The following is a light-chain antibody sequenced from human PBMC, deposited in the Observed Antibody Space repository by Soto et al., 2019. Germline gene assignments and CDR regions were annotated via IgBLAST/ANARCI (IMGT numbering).Light chain of an antibody. Sequence: DIQLTQSPSFLSASVGDRVTITCRASQGISSYLAWYQQKPGKVPNLLIYSASTLQSGVPSRFSGSGSGTEFTLTISSLQPEDFATYYCQQHNSYPVTFGGGTKVEIK. J-gene: IGKJ4*01. CDR3: QQHNSYPVT. CDR2: SAS. CDR1: QGISSY. V-gene: IGKV1-9*01.